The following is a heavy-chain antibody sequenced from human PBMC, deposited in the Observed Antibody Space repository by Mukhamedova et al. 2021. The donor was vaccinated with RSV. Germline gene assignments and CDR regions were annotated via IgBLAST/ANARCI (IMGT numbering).Heavy chain of an antibody. CDR3: ARHGAPWCSGGSCYGMDV. Sequence: GLEWLGYIYYSGSTNYNPSLKSRVTISVDTSKNQFSLKLSTVTAAYTAAYYCARHGAPWCSGGSCYGMDVCGQGTTVTVSS. D-gene: IGHD2-15*01. CDR2: IYYSGST. V-gene: IGHV4-59*08. J-gene: IGHJ6*02.